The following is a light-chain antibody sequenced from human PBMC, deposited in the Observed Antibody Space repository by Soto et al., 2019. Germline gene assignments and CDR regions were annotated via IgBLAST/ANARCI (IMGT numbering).Light chain of an antibody. J-gene: IGKJ3*01. V-gene: IGKV1-39*01. CDR1: QSISSY. CDR2: AAS. CDR3: QQSYSTPFT. Sequence: DIQMTQSPSSLSASVGDRVTITCRASQSISSYLNWYQQKPGKAPKILIYAASSLQSGVPSRFSVSGSVTDFTLTISSLQPEDFATYYCQQSYSTPFTFGPGTKVYIK.